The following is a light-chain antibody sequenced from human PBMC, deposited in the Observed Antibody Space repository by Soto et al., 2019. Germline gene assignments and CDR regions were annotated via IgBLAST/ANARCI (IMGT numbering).Light chain of an antibody. CDR2: LNN. Sequence: QAVVTQPPSMSGAPGQRVTISCTGSSSNIGAGYDVHWYQQLPGTPPKLLIYLNNDRPSGVPDRFSGSKSGTSASLAITGLRADDEAVYYCQSSENSLHGLVIFGGGTKVTVL. CDR1: SSNIGAGYD. V-gene: IGLV1-40*01. CDR3: QSSENSLHGLVI. J-gene: IGLJ2*01.